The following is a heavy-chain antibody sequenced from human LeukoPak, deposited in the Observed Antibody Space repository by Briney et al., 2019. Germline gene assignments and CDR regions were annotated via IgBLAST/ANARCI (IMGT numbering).Heavy chain of an antibody. CDR1: GYTFTGYY. V-gene: IGHV1-2*02. CDR2: INPNSGGT. Sequence: GASVKVSCKASGYTFTGYYMHWVRQAPGQGLEWMGWINPNSGGTNYAQKFQGRVTMTRDTSISTAYMELSRLRSDDTAVYYCARERVPFYGSGSPMDVWGKGTTVTISS. J-gene: IGHJ6*03. D-gene: IGHD3-10*01. CDR3: ARERVPFYGSGSPMDV.